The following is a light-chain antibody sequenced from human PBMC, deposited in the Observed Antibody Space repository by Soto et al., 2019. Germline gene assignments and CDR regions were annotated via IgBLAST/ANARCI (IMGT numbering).Light chain of an antibody. J-gene: IGLJ2*01. CDR2: EVS. Sequence: QSALTQPASVSGSPGQPITISCTGTSSDVGANNYVSWYQHHPGKAPKLLIYEVSMRPSGVPDRFSGSKSDNTASLTVSGLQAEDEADYYCSSYAGSSVVFGGGTKLTVL. V-gene: IGLV2-8*01. CDR3: SSYAGSSVV. CDR1: SSDVGANNY.